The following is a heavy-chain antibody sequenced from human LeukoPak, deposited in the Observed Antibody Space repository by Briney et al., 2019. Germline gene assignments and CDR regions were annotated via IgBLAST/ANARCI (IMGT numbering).Heavy chain of an antibody. V-gene: IGHV3-23*01. CDR2: ISGSGGST. CDR1: GFTFSSYD. CDR3: AKGDYYMDV. J-gene: IGHJ6*03. Sequence: GGSLRLSCAASGFTFSSYDMHWVRQAPGKGLEWVSGISGSGGSTYYADSVKGRFTISRDNSKNTLYLQMNSLRAEDTAVYYCAKGDYYMDVWGKGTTVTISS.